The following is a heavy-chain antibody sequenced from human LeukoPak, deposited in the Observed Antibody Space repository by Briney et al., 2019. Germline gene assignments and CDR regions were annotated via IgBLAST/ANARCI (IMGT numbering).Heavy chain of an antibody. CDR1: GFTFSSYS. CDR3: ARVRYDILTGYRKTIDY. CDR2: IYYSGST. Sequence: GSLRLSCAASGFTFSSYSMNWVRQAPGKGLEWIGYIYYSGSTNYNPSLKSRVTISVDTSKNQFSLKLSSVTAADTAVYYCARVRYDILTGYRKTIDYWGQGTLVTVSS. V-gene: IGHV4-59*01. J-gene: IGHJ4*02. D-gene: IGHD3-9*01.